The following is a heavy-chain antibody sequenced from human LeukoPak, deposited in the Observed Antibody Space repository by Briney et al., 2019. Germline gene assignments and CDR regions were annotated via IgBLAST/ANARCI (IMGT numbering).Heavy chain of an antibody. CDR3: VRDGGSFGGGSWVSNWFDP. V-gene: IGHV3-30-3*01. CDR1: GFTFSSYA. J-gene: IGHJ5*02. Sequence: GRSLRLSCAASGFTFSSYAMHWVRQAPGKGLEWVAVISYDGSNKYYADSVKGRFTISRDNSKNTLYLQMNSLRAEDTAVYYCVRDGGSFGGGSWVSNWFDPWGQGTLVTVSS. D-gene: IGHD2-15*01. CDR2: ISYDGSNK.